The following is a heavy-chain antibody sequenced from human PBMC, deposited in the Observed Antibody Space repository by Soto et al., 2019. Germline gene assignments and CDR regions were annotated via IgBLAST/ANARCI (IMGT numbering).Heavy chain of an antibody. V-gene: IGHV4-39*01. J-gene: IGHJ4*02. Sequence: PSETLSLTCTVSGGSISSSSYYWGWIRQPPGKGLEWIGSISYSGSTYYNPSLKSRVTVSIDASKNHLSLNLSSVTAADTAVYFCARHPGGSWFFFVYWGRGTLVTVSS. CDR1: GGSISSSSYY. CDR3: ARHPGGSWFFFVY. D-gene: IGHD1-26*01. CDR2: ISYSGST.